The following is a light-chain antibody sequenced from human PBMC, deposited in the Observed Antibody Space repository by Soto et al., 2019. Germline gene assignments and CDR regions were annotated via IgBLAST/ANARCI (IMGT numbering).Light chain of an antibody. J-gene: IGKJ1*01. CDR2: KAS. V-gene: IGKV1-5*03. CDR1: QSISSW. CDR3: QHYNSYSEE. Sequence: IQMTHSPSTLSASVEDRLTVTSRASQSISSWLAWYQQKPGKAPNLLIYKASTLESGVPSRFSGSGSGTEFTLTISSLQPDDFATYYCQHYNSYSEEFGQGTKVDIK.